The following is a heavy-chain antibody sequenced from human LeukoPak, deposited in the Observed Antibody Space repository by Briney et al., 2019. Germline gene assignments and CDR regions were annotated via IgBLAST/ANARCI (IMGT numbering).Heavy chain of an antibody. Sequence: PSETLSLTCTVSGDSITSHYWSWLRQPPGKGLEWIGYISDSGSTYYMASLKSRVTVSADTSKNQFSLKLSSVTAADTAVYYCARPGIAREDRGTFDYWGQGTLVTVSS. V-gene: IGHV4-59*11. CDR2: ISDSGST. J-gene: IGHJ4*02. D-gene: IGHD6-13*01. CDR3: ARPGIAREDRGTFDY. CDR1: GDSITSHY.